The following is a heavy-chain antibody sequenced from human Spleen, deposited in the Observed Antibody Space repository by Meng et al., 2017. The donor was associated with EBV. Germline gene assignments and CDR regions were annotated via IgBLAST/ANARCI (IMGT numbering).Heavy chain of an antibody. Sequence: QVQLVQAGAEGEKHGASVKVSCEASGYTFTSYAMHWVRQAPGQRLEWMGWINVGNGDTKYSQKFHGRVTITRDTSATTAYMELSSLTSEDTAVYYCARDSSGDSRRFDPWGQGTLVTVSS. CDR1: GYTFTSYA. J-gene: IGHJ5*02. V-gene: IGHV1-3*01. CDR3: ARDSSGDSRRFDP. CDR2: INVGNGDT. D-gene: IGHD6-19*01.